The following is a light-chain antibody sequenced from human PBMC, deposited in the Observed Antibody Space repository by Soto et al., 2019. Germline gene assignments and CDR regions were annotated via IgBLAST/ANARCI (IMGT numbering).Light chain of an antibody. CDR3: GSYASGGAYV. Sequence: QSALTQPASVSGSPGQSITISCTGTSSDVGGHNAVSWYQQHPGKAPKLMIYDVSNRPSGASDRFSGSKSGNTASLTISGLQAEDEADYYCGSYASGGAYVFGTGTKVTVL. CDR1: SSDVGGHNA. CDR2: DVS. V-gene: IGLV2-14*01. J-gene: IGLJ1*01.